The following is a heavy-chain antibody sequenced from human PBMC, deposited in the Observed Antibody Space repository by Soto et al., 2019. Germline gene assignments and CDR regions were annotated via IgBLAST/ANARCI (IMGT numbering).Heavy chain of an antibody. D-gene: IGHD1-26*01. CDR3: ARHGDSGSYYFDY. CDR2: IYYSGST. V-gene: IGHV4-59*08. CDR1: GGSISSYY. Sequence: QVQLQESGPGLVKPSETLSLTCTVSGGSISSYYWSWIRQPPGKGLEWIGYIYYSGSTNYNPSLKSRVTISVHTSKNQFSLKLSSVTAADTAVYYFARHGDSGSYYFDYWGQGTLVTVSS. J-gene: IGHJ4*02.